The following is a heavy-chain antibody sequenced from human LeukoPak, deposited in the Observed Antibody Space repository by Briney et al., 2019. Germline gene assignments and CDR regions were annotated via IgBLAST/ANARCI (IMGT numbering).Heavy chain of an antibody. CDR3: AKVEYYDILTGYYTPSISPTYVDY. CDR2: ISASGGRT. J-gene: IGHJ4*02. D-gene: IGHD3-9*01. Sequence: GGSLRLSCAASGFTFSSYAMSWVRQAPGKGLEWVSVISASGGRTSYADSVKGRFTISRDNSKNTLYLQMNSLRAEDTAVYYCAKVEYYDILTGYYTPSISPTYVDYWGQGTLVTVSS. CDR1: GFTFSSYA. V-gene: IGHV3-23*01.